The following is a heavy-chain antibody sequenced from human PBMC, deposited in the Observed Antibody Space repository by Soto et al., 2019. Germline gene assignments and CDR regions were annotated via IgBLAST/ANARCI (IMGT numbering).Heavy chain of an antibody. V-gene: IGHV2-70*01. D-gene: IGHD6-13*01. J-gene: IGHJ5*02. CDR1: GSSLNTSGMC. CDR2: IDWDDDK. Sequence: SGPTLVNPTQTLTLTCTFSGSSLNTSGMCVSWIRQPPGKALEWLALIDWDDDKYYTTSLKTRLTISKDTSKNQVVLTMTNMDPVDTATYYCARRSSGFRSSWPQEGFDPWGQGTLVTVSS. CDR3: ARRSSGFRSSWPQEGFDP.